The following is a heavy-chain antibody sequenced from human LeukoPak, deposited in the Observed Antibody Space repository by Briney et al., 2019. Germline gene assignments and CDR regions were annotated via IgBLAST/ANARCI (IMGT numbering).Heavy chain of an antibody. Sequence: PGGSLRLSCAASGFTVSSNYMSWVRQAPGKGLEWVSVIYSGGSTYYADSVKGRFTISRDNSKNTLYLQMNSLRAEDTAVYYCARGERSGWYLVFVDYWGQGTLVTVSS. J-gene: IGHJ4*02. CDR1: GFTVSSNY. CDR3: ARGERSGWYLVFVDY. V-gene: IGHV3-66*02. CDR2: IYSGGST. D-gene: IGHD6-19*01.